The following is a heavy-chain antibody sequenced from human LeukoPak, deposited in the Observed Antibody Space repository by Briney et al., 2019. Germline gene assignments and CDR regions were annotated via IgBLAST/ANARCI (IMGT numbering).Heavy chain of an antibody. CDR2: INHSGST. V-gene: IGHV4-34*01. J-gene: IGHJ4*02. CDR3: SRHSYDYVWGSYRYSGTSGYFDY. D-gene: IGHD3-16*02. Sequence: KPSETLSLTCAVYGGSFSGYFWSWIRQPPGKGLEWIGEINHSGSTNYNPSLKSRVTISVDTSKNHFSLKLSSVTAADTAVYYCSRHSYDYVWGSYRYSGTSGYFDYWGQGTLVTVSS. CDR1: GGSFSGYF.